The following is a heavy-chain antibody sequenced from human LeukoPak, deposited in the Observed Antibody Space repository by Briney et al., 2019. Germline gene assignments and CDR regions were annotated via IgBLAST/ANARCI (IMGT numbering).Heavy chain of an antibody. CDR1: GFTFSDYH. CDR2: ISGGGSTI. D-gene: IGHD1-14*01. V-gene: IGHV3-11*04. Sequence: GGSLRLACAASGFTFSDYHVSWIRQTPGKGLEWVSYISGGGSTIYDAESVKCRFTISRDNAKNSLFLQMTSLRAEDTAIYYCARGVENHFDYWGQGTLVTVSS. J-gene: IGHJ4*02. CDR3: ARGVENHFDY.